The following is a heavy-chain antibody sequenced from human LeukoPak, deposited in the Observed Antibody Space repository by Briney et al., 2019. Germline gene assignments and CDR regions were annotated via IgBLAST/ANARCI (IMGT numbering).Heavy chain of an antibody. Sequence: ASVKVSCKASGYTFTSYYMHWVRQAPGQGLEWMGIINPSGGSTSYAQKFRGRVTVTRDTSTTTVYMELSSLRSEDTAVYYCARDGADSSSFGNWFDPWGQGTLVTVSS. D-gene: IGHD6-13*01. CDR1: GYTFTSYY. J-gene: IGHJ5*02. CDR3: ARDGADSSSFGNWFDP. V-gene: IGHV1-46*01. CDR2: INPSGGST.